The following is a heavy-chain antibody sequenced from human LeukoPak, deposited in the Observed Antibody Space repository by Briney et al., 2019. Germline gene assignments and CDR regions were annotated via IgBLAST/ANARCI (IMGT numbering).Heavy chain of an antibody. D-gene: IGHD6-19*01. CDR2: IYYSGST. Sequence: SETLSLTCTVSGGSISSYYWSWFRQPPGKGLEGIRYIYYSGSTNYNPSLKSRVTISVDTSKNQFSLKLSSVTAADTAVYYCARQKAVAGTGAGNYFDYWGQGTLVTVSS. J-gene: IGHJ4*02. V-gene: IGHV4-59*08. CDR3: ARQKAVAGTGAGNYFDY. CDR1: GGSISSYY.